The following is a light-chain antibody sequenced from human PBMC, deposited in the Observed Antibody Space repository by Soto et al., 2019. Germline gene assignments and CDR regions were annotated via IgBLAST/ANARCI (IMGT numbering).Light chain of an antibody. CDR2: GAS. V-gene: IGKV3-20*01. Sequence: EIVLTQSPGTLSLSPGERATLSCRASQSVSSSYLAWYQQKLGQAPRLLIYGASSRATGIPDRFSGSGFGTDFTITISRLEPEDVAVYYCQQYSSSPPVTFGGGTKLEI. J-gene: IGKJ4*01. CDR1: QSVSSSY. CDR3: QQYSSSPPVT.